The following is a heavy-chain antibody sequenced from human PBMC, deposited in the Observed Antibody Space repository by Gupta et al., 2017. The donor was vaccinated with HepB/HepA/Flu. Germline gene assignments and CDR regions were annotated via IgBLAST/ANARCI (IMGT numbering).Heavy chain of an antibody. CDR1: GFTFSDYY. Sequence: QVQLVESGGGLVKPGGSLRLSCAVSGFTFSDYYMSWIRQAPGKGLEWVSYISSSGTTYQADSVKGRFTVSRDNAKNSLYLQMNSLRAEDTAVYYCARGRRSFDYWGQGTLVTVSS. CDR3: ARGRRSFDY. V-gene: IGHV3-11*04. J-gene: IGHJ4*02. CDR2: ISSSGTT.